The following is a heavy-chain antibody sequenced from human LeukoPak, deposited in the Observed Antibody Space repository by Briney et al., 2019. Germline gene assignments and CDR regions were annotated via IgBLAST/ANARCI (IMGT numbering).Heavy chain of an antibody. D-gene: IGHD4-17*01. V-gene: IGHV1-3*01. J-gene: IGHJ5*02. Sequence: ASVKVSCTASGYTFISYAMHWVRQAPGQRLEWMGWINAGNGNTKYSQKFQGRITITRDTSASTAYMELSSLRSEDTAVYYCTRSGITVTTMDNWRFGDWFDPWGQGTLVTVSS. CDR3: TRSGITVTTMDNWRFGDWFDP. CDR1: GYTFISYA. CDR2: INAGNGNT.